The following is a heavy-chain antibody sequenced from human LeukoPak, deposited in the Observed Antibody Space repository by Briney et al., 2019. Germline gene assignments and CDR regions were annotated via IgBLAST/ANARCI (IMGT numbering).Heavy chain of an antibody. CDR1: GFTSSSYA. V-gene: IGHV3-30*04. D-gene: IGHD1-26*01. J-gene: IGHJ1*01. Sequence: RGCLRPSCAASGFTSSSYATQWVRPAPGKGLEWVAVISYDGRNKYYADSVKGRFTISRDNTKNALYLQMNSLRAEDTAVYYCARDFEVREVGATGAEYFQHWGQGTLVTVSS. CDR3: ARDFEVREVGATGAEYFQH. CDR2: ISYDGRNK.